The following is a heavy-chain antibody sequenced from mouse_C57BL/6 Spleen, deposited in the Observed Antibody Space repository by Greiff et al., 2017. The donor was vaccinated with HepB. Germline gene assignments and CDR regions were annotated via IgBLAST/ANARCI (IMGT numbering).Heavy chain of an antibody. Sequence: ESGPGLVKPSQSLSLTCSVTGYSITSGYYWNWIRQFPGNKLEWMGYISYDGSNNYNPSLKNRISITRDTSKNQFFLKLNSVTTEDTATYYCARAEVYYGNFAWFAYWGQGTLVTVSA. CDR2: ISYDGSN. CDR1: GYSITSGYY. D-gene: IGHD2-1*01. J-gene: IGHJ3*01. V-gene: IGHV3-6*01. CDR3: ARAEVYYGNFAWFAY.